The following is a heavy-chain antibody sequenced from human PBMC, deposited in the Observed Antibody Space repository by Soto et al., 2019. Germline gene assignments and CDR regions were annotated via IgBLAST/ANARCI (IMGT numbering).Heavy chain of an antibody. D-gene: IGHD2-15*01. CDR2: IYYSGST. Sequence: QVQLQESGPGLVKPSQTLSLTCTVSGGSISSGDYYWSWIRQPPGKGLEWIGYIYYSGSTYYNPSXXSPVHITVDTXXDXCXXELCSGAAADTAVYYCAGVVVVAATPITGNGGRDVWGQGTTVTVSS. V-gene: IGHV4-30-4*01. CDR1: GGSISSGDYY. CDR3: AGVVVVAATPITGNGGRDV. J-gene: IGHJ6*02.